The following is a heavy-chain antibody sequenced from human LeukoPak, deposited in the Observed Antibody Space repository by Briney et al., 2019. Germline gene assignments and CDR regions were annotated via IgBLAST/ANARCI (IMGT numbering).Heavy chain of an antibody. J-gene: IGHJ4*02. D-gene: IGHD2-2*03. CDR1: GYTLTELS. CDR3: ATGADALFGYCSSTSCFDY. Sequence: ASVTVSCKVSGYTLTELSMHWVRQAPGKGLEWMGGFDPEDGETIYAQKFQGRVTMTEDTSTDTAYMELSSLRSEDTAVYYCATGADALFGYCSSTSCFDYWGQGTLVTVSS. CDR2: FDPEDGET. V-gene: IGHV1-24*01.